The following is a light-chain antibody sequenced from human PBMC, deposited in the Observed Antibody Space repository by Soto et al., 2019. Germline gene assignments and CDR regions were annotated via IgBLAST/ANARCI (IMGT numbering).Light chain of an antibody. J-gene: IGKJ3*01. CDR3: QQYGSSQFT. CDR2: GAS. CDR1: QSVSSSY. Sequence: EIVLTQSPGTLSLSPGERATLSCRASQSVSSSYLAWYQQKPGQAPRLLIYGASSRATGIPDRFSGSGYRTDFTVIISRLEHEDVAVYYWQQYGSSQFTFGPGTKVDIK. V-gene: IGKV3-20*01.